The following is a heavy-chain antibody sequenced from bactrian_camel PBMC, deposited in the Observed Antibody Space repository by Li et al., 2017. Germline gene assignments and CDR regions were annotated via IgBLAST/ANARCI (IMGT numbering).Heavy chain of an antibody. D-gene: IGHD7*01. CDR1: GYIYSSAC. Sequence: HVQLVESGGGSVHAGGSLRLSCAASGYIYSSACMAWFRQAPGKEREGVAATYQGGTRTYYVDSVKGRFTISRDNAKNSMYLQMNNMKSEDTALYYCAMGSGAANDHKGQGTQVTVS. V-gene: IGHV3S1*01. CDR2: TYQGGTRT. J-gene: IGHJ4*01.